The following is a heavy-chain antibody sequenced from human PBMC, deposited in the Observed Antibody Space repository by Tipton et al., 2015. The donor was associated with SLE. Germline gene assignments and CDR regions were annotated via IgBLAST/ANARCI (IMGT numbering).Heavy chain of an antibody. D-gene: IGHD3-22*01. CDR1: GYTFTGYY. V-gene: IGHV1-2*02. CDR3: ARDRFTTTYYYDSSGYGKGDYYFDY. CDR2: INPNSGGT. Sequence: QVQLVQSGAEVKKPGASVKVSCKASGYTFTGYYMHWVRQAPGQGLEWMGWINPNSGGTNYAQKFQGRVTMTRDTSISTAYMELSRLRSDDTAVYYCARDRFTTTYYYDSSGYGKGDYYFDYWGQGTLVTVSS. J-gene: IGHJ4*02.